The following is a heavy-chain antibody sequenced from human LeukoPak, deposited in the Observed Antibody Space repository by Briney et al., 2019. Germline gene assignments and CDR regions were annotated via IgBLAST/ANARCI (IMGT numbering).Heavy chain of an antibody. CDR3: AKDLLLWFGESWDYFDY. V-gene: IGHV3-23*01. Sequence: GGSLRLSCAASGFTFSNSAMSWVRQAPGKGLEWVSSISGSGSGGSTYYADSVKGRFTISRDNSKNTLYLQMNSLRAEDTAVYYCAKDLLLWFGESWDYFDYWGQGTLVTVSS. D-gene: IGHD3-10*01. CDR1: GFTFSNSA. CDR2: ISGSGSGGST. J-gene: IGHJ4*02.